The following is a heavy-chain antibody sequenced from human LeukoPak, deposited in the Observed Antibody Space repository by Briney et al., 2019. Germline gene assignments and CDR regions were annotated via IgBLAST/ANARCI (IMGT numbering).Heavy chain of an antibody. V-gene: IGHV1-2*02. CDR3: ASAGIAVAGSLLWFVY. CDR1: GCTFTGYY. CDR2: INPNSGGT. J-gene: IGHJ4*02. D-gene: IGHD6-19*01. Sequence: ASVKVSCKASGCTFTGYYMHWVRQAPGQGLEWMGWINPNSGGTNYAQKFQGRVTMTRDTSISTAYMELSRLRSDDTAVYYCASAGIAVAGSLLWFVYWGQGTLVTVSS.